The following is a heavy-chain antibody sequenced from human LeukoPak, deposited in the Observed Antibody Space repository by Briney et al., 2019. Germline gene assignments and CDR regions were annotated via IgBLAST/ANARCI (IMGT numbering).Heavy chain of an antibody. CDR1: GFTVSSNF. CDR2: IYSGGST. Sequence: GGSLRLSCAASGFTVSSNFMTWVRQAPGKGLEWVSVIYSGGSTYYADSVKDRLTISRDNSKNMLYLQMNSLRAEDTAVYYCARGGDSLHYWGQGTLVTVSS. D-gene: IGHD3-10*01. V-gene: IGHV3-66*01. CDR3: ARGGDSLHY. J-gene: IGHJ4*02.